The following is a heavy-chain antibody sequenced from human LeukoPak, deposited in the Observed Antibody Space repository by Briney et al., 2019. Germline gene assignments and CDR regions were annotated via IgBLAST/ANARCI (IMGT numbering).Heavy chain of an antibody. D-gene: IGHD3-9*01. J-gene: IGHJ5*02. CDR2: IYYSGST. CDR1: GGSISSGDYY. Sequence: SQTLSLTCTVSGGSISSGDYYWSWIRQPPGKGLEWIGYIYYSGSTYYNPSLKSRVTISVDTSKNQFSLKLSSLTAADTAVYYCASSEIRYFDWSPGDWFDPWGQGNLVTVSS. V-gene: IGHV4-30-4*08. CDR3: ASSEIRYFDWSPGDWFDP.